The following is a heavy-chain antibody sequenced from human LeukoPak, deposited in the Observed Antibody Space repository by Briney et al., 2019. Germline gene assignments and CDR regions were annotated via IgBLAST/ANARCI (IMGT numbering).Heavy chain of an antibody. CDR1: GYIFSDYA. J-gene: IGHJ4*01. V-gene: IGHV3-23*01. CDR3: ANSWLFRRDSLEY. D-gene: IGHD2-21*01. Sequence: GGSLRLSCAASGYIFSDYAMSWVRQAPGKGLEWVSDISGNGGNTYYADSVKGRFTTSRDNSKNMLYLQMNTMREQDPHVYNCANSWLFRRDSLEYWGPGTPLIVSS. CDR2: ISGNGGNT.